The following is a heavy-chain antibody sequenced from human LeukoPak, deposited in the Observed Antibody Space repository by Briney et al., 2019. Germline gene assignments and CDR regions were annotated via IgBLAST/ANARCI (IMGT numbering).Heavy chain of an antibody. CDR2: ISVSGDRS. V-gene: IGHV3-64*01. J-gene: IGHJ3*02. D-gene: IGHD6-25*01. CDR3: ARDFLLASTTAVGAFDI. Sequence: GGSLRLSCAASGFTFSHYAFHWVRQAPGKGLEYVSAISVSGDRSYFANAVKGRFTISRDNSKNTVYLQMGSLRAEDTAVYYCARDFLLASTTAVGAFDIWGQGTMVTVSS. CDR1: GFTFSHYA.